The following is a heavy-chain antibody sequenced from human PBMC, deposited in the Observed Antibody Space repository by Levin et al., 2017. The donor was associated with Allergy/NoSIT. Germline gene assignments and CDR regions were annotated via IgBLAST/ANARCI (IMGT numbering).Heavy chain of an antibody. CDR3: ARGYYDILTGYYGLTHFDY. Sequence: GESLKISCKASGYTFTGYYMHWVRQAPGQGLEWMGWINPNSGGTNYAQKFQGRVTMTRDTSISTAYMELSRLRSDDTAVYYCARGYYDILTGYYGLTHFDYWGQGTLVTVSS. D-gene: IGHD3-9*01. CDR1: GYTFTGYY. CDR2: INPNSGGT. V-gene: IGHV1-2*02. J-gene: IGHJ4*02.